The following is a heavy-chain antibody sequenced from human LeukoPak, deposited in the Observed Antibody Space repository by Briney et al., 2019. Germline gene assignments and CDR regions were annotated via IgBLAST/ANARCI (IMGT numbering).Heavy chain of an antibody. CDR3: ARFMVRGYYYGMDV. CDR1: GYTFTSYA. D-gene: IGHD3-10*01. V-gene: IGHV1-3*01. J-gene: IGHJ6*04. Sequence: GSVKVSCKASGYTFTSYAMHWVRQSPGQRLEWMGWINAGNGNTKYSQKFQGRVTITRDTSASTAYMELSSLRSEDTAVYYCARFMVRGYYYGMDVWGKGTTVTVSS. CDR2: INAGNGNT.